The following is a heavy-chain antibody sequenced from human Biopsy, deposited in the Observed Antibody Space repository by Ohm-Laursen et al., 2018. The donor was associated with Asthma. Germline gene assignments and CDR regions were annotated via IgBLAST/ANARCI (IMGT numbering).Heavy chain of an antibody. CDR2: ISNDGSDE. CDR3: AKVHGRFTSYNVFWSRQEDCYNGLDV. V-gene: IGHV3-30*18. Sequence: SLRLSCAASGFAFSSIGMHWIRQAQGTGLEREALISNDGSDEYYSDSLKGRCTISRDNSKNTLFLQMNSLRPEDTAVYYCAKVHGRFTSYNVFWSRQEDCYNGLDVWGHGTTVTVSS. D-gene: IGHD3-3*01. J-gene: IGHJ6*02. CDR1: GFAFSSIG.